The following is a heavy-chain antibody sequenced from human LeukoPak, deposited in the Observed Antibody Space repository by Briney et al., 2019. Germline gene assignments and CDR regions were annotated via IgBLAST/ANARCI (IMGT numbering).Heavy chain of an antibody. J-gene: IGHJ2*01. Sequence: PGESLKISCKGSGYSFTSYWIAWVRQMPGKGLEWMGIIYPGDSDTKYSPSFEGQVTISADKSINTAYLQWNSLKASDTAIYYCARDTSGYYFLDLWGRGTLVIVSS. CDR1: GYSFTSYW. CDR2: IYPGDSDT. D-gene: IGHD3-22*01. CDR3: ARDTSGYYFLDL. V-gene: IGHV5-51*01.